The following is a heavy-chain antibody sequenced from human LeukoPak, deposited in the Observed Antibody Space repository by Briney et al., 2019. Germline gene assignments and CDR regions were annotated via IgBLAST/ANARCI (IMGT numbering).Heavy chain of an antibody. D-gene: IGHD3-10*01. CDR3: PRLRVRGSIMYYFDN. CDR2: IYYSGTT. J-gene: IGHJ4*02. CDR1: GGSISSRDYY. Sequence: SETLSLTCTVSGGSISSRDYYWGWIRQSPGKGLEWIANIYYSGTTHYNPSLKSRVTLSVATPKNQFSLNLNSVTAADTAVYYCPRLRVRGSIMYYFDNWGQGPLVTVSS. V-gene: IGHV4-39*01.